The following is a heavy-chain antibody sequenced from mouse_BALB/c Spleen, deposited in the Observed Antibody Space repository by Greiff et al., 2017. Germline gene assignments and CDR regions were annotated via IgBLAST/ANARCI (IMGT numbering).Heavy chain of an antibody. D-gene: IGHD1-1*01. Sequence: QVQLQQPGAELVKPGASVKMSCKASGYTFTSYNMHWVKQTPGQGLEWIGAIYPGNGDTSYNQKFKGKATLTADKSSSTAYMQLSSLTSEDSAVYYCAVTTVVAPYYAMDYWGQGTSVTVSS. CDR3: AVTTVVAPYYAMDY. CDR1: GYTFTSYN. CDR2: IYPGNGDT. J-gene: IGHJ4*01. V-gene: IGHV1-12*01.